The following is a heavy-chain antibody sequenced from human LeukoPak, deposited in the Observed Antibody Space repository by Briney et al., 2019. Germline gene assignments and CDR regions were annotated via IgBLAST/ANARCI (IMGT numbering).Heavy chain of an antibody. CDR2: VSSSGSTI. J-gene: IGHJ4*02. D-gene: IGHD4-17*01. CDR1: GFTFSSYE. Sequence: PGGSLRLSCAASGFTFSSYEMNWVRQAPGKGLEWVSYVSSSGSTIYYADSVKGRFTISRDNAKNSLYLQMNSLRAEDTAVYYCARDPYYGDYVVWGQGTLVTVSS. CDR3: ARDPYYGDYVV. V-gene: IGHV3-48*03.